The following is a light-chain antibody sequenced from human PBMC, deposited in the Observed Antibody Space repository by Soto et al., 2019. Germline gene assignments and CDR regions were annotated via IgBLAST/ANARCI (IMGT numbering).Light chain of an antibody. CDR3: SSYTNINTRAGV. CDR2: EVS. CDR1: SSDVGRYNF. V-gene: IGLV2-14*01. J-gene: IGLJ1*01. Sequence: QSALTQPASVSGSPGQSITISCTGTSSDVGRYNFVSWYQQHPDKAPKLMIYEVSNRPSGISYRFSGSKSGNTASLTIFGLQAEDEAEYYCSSYTNINTRAGVFGTGTKLTVL.